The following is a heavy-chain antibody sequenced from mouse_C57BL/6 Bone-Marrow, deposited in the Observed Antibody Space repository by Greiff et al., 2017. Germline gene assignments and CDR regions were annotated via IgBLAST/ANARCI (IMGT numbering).Heavy chain of an antibody. D-gene: IGHD1-1*01. J-gene: IGHJ2*01. CDR1: GYTFTSYG. V-gene: IGHV1-81*01. CDR3: AREGYYGSAY. Sequence: VQLQQSGAELARPGASVKLSCKASGYTFTSYGISWVKQRTGQGLEWIGEIYPRSGNTYYNEKFKGKATLTADKSSSTAYMELRSLTSEDSAVYFCAREGYYGSAYGGQGTTLTVSS. CDR2: IYPRSGNT.